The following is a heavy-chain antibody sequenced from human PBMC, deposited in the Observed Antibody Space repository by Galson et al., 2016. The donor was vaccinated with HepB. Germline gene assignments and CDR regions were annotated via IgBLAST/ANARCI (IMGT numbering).Heavy chain of an antibody. CDR2: IDQDGSKK. J-gene: IGHJ3*02. V-gene: IGHV3-7*05. CDR3: ARDNSRRENSGYHAFDI. Sequence: SLRLSCAASEFTFSKYWMSWVRQAPGKGLEWVANIDQDGSKKYYVDSVKGRVTISRDNAKNALYLQMNSLGAEDTAVYYCARDNSRRENSGYHAFDIWGQGTMVTVSS. CDR1: EFTFSKYW. D-gene: IGHD3-22*01.